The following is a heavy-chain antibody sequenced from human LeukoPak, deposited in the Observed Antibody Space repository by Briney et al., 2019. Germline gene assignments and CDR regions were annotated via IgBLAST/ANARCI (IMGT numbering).Heavy chain of an antibody. CDR2: INPNSSAT. D-gene: IGHD5/OR15-5a*01. CDR1: GNDFSDFY. V-gene: IGHV1-2*02. CDR3: VTTSVTHTRDP. Sequence: GASVKVSCKASGNDFSDFYFSWVRQAPGRGLEWMGCINPNSSATHYAQRFRGRVTMEAAISTGYMELNSLTSDDTAVYYCVTTSVTHTRDPWGQGTLVTVSS. J-gene: IGHJ5*02.